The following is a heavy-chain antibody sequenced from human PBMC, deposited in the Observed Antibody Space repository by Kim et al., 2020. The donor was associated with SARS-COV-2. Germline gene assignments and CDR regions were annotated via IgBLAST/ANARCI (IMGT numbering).Heavy chain of an antibody. J-gene: IGHJ6*02. CDR3: AREGDSSGYRPYYYYYYGMDV. CDR2: ISSSGSTI. Sequence: GGSLRLSCAASGFTFSDYYMSWIRQAPGKGLEWVSYISSSGSTIYYADSVKGRFTISRDNAKNSLYLQMNSLRAEDTAVYYCAREGDSSGYRPYYYYYYGMDVWGQGTTVTVSS. CDR1: GFTFSDYY. V-gene: IGHV3-11*01. D-gene: IGHD3-22*01.